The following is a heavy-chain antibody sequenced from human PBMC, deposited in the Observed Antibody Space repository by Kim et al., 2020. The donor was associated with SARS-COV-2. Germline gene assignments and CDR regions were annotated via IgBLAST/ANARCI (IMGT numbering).Heavy chain of an antibody. CDR1: GYTLTELS. D-gene: IGHD3-9*01. CDR2: FDPEDGET. CDR3: ATGNYDIFPHPTTKTL. J-gene: IGHJ6*02. Sequence: ASVKVSCKVSGYTLTELSMHWVRQAPGKGLEWMGGFDPEDGETIYAQKFQGRVTMTEDTSTDTAYMELSSLRSEDTAVYYCATGNYDIFPHPTTKTLWGQGTTVSVSS. V-gene: IGHV1-24*01.